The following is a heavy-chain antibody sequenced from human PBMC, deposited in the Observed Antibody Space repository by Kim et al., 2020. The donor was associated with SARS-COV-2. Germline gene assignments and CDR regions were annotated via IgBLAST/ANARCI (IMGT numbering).Heavy chain of an antibody. Sequence: ASVKVSCKASGYTFTSYGISWVRQAPGQGLEWMGWISAYNGNTNYAQKLQGRVTMTTDTSTSTAYMELRSLRSDDTAVYYCAREYTGAVADWGLDYWGQGTLVTVSS. D-gene: IGHD6-19*01. V-gene: IGHV1-18*04. J-gene: IGHJ4*02. CDR1: GYTFTSYG. CDR3: AREYTGAVADWGLDY. CDR2: ISAYNGNT.